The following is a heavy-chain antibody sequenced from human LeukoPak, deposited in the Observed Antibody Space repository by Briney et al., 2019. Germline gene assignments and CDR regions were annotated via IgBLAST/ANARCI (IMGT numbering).Heavy chain of an antibody. CDR2: INPNSGGT. Sequence: GASVKVSCKASGYTFTDYYMHGVRQAAGQEVEWLGWINPNSGGTNYAQKFQGRITMTRDTSISTAYMELSRLRSDDTAVYYCAREYYDSSAYHQEAIDYWGQGTLVTVSS. CDR3: AREYYDSSAYHQEAIDY. V-gene: IGHV1-2*02. CDR1: GYTFTDYY. D-gene: IGHD3-22*01. J-gene: IGHJ4*02.